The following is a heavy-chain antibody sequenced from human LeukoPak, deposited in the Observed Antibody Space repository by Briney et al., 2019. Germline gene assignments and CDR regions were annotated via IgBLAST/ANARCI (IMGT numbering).Heavy chain of an antibody. CDR2: IYYSGST. D-gene: IGHD2-8*02. CDR3: AVAGARYSDTGGLYAFDF. Sequence: SETLSLTCTVSGGSISSYYWSWIRQPPGKGLEWIWYIYYSGSTNCNPSLKSRVTISIDASKNQFSLRLSSVTAADTAVYYCAVAGARYSDTGGLYAFDFWGRGTMVTVSS. J-gene: IGHJ3*01. V-gene: IGHV4-59*08. CDR1: GGSISSYY.